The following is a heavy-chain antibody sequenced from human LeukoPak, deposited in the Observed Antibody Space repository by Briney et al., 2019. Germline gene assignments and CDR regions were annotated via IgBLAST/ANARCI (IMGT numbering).Heavy chain of an antibody. CDR2: IKQDGSET. CDR3: ARSNFWSFDY. D-gene: IGHD1-1*01. CDR1: GFTFSTYW. J-gene: IGHJ4*02. V-gene: IGHV3-7*04. Sequence: GGSLRLSCAASGFTFSTYWMTWVRQAPGKGLEWVANIKQDGSETYYVDSVKGRFSISRDNAKNSLYLQMNSLRAEDTAVYYCARSNFWSFDYWGQGTLVTVSS.